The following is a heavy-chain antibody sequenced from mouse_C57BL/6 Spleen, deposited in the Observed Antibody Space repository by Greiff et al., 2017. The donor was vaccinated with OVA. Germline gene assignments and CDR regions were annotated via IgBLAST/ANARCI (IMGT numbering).Heavy chain of an antibody. Sequence: VQLQQPGAELVRPGSSVKLSCKASGYTFTSYWMDWVKQRPGQGLEWIGNIYPSDSETHYNQKFKDKATLTVDKSSSTAYMQLSSLTSEDSAVYYCARTDGSYFDYWGQGTTLTVSS. V-gene: IGHV1-61*01. CDR2: IYPSDSET. CDR1: GYTFTSYW. CDR3: ARTDGSYFDY. D-gene: IGHD2-3*01. J-gene: IGHJ2*01.